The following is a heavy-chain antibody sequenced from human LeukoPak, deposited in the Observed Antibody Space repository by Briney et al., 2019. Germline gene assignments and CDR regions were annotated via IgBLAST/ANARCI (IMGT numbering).Heavy chain of an antibody. V-gene: IGHV1-46*01. Sequence: ASVKVSCKASGYTFTSYYMHWVRQAPGQGLEWMGIINPSGGSTNYAQKFQGRVTMTRDTATSTVYMELSSLRSEDTAVYYCARAAPPITMVRGVTSWFDPWGQGTLVTVSS. CDR3: ARAAPPITMVRGVTSWFDP. D-gene: IGHD3-10*01. CDR1: GYTFTSYY. CDR2: INPSGGST. J-gene: IGHJ5*02.